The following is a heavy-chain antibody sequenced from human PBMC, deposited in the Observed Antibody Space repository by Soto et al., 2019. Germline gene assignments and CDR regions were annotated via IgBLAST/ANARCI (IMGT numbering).Heavy chain of an antibody. D-gene: IGHD2-15*01. Sequence: GESLKISCKGSGYSFTSYWISWVRQMPGKGLEWMGRIDPSDSYTNYSPSFQGHVTISADKSIRTAYLQWSSLKASDTAMYYCAVVVVAADWFDPWGQGNLVTVSS. CDR1: GYSFTSYW. CDR2: IDPSDSYT. CDR3: AVVVVAADWFDP. V-gene: IGHV5-10-1*01. J-gene: IGHJ5*02.